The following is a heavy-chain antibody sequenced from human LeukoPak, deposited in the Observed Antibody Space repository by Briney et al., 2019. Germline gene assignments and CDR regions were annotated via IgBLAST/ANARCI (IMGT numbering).Heavy chain of an antibody. D-gene: IGHD5-24*01. CDR1: GYTFPGHH. Sequence: ASVKVSCKASGYTFPGHHIHWVRQAPGQGLEWMGWINPKNGGTNYAQKFQGRVTMTRDTSISTAYMELSRLRSDDTAVYYCARDPLHLNRDRYQIPPVSFDIWGQGTMVTVSS. CDR3: ARDPLHLNRDRYQIPPVSFDI. V-gene: IGHV1-2*02. CDR2: INPKNGGT. J-gene: IGHJ3*02.